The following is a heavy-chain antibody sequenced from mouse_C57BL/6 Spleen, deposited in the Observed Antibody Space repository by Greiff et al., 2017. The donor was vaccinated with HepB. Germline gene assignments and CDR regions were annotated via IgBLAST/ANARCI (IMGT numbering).Heavy chain of an antibody. V-gene: IGHV1-82*01. Sequence: VQLQQSGPELVKPGASVKISCKASGYAFSSSWMNWVKRRPGKGLEWIGRIYPGDGDTNYNGKFKGKATLTADKSSSTAYMQLSSLTSEDSAVYFCASYYGSSYFDYWGQGTTLTVSS. D-gene: IGHD1-1*01. CDR2: IYPGDGDT. CDR3: ASYYGSSYFDY. J-gene: IGHJ2*01. CDR1: GYAFSSSW.